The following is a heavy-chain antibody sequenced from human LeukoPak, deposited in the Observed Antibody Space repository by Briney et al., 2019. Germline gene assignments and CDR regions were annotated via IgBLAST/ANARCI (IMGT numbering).Heavy chain of an antibody. CDR1: GFTVSDYY. CDR3: STLTSRYLPDS. D-gene: IGHD3-9*01. CDR2: IKSKADGETT. Sequence: GGSLRLSCVASGFTVSDYYVNWLRQAPGKGLEWVGRIKSKADGETTDYAAPVKGRFTFSRDDSKNMLYLQMNGLKSEDTAVYYCSTLTSRYLPDSWGQGTLVTVSS. V-gene: IGHV3-15*07. J-gene: IGHJ4*02.